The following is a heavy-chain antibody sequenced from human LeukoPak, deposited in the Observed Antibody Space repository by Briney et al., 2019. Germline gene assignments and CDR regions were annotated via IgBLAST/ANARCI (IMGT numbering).Heavy chain of an antibody. CDR3: AAVIRWLGNDY. CDR1: GFTYSSYE. V-gene: IGHV3-48*03. D-gene: IGHD5-24*01. Sequence: PGESLRLSCAASGFTYSSYEMNWVRQAPGKGLEWVSYISSSGSTIYYADSVKGRFTISRDNAKNSLYLQMNSLRAEDTAVYYCAAVIRWLGNDYWGQGTLVTVSS. CDR2: ISSSGSTI. J-gene: IGHJ4*02.